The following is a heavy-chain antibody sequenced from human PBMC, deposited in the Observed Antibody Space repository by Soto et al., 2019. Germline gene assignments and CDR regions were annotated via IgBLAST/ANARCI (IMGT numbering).Heavy chain of an antibody. J-gene: IGHJ4*02. CDR2: IAYDGGNK. CDR3: AREIDGNSGAIDY. V-gene: IGHV3-30-3*01. CDR1: GFTFSNSA. D-gene: IGHD3-10*01. Sequence: QVQLVESGGGVVQPWRSLILSFVDSGFTFSNSAIHRVRQAPGKGLDWVAVIAYDGGNKYYGDSEKGRFTISRDNSKNMVYLQKSSLRGDDSAVYYCAREIDGNSGAIDYCGQGTLVTVSS.